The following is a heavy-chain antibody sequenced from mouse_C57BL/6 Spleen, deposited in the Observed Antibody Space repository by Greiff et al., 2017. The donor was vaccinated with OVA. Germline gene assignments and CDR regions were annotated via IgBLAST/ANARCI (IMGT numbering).Heavy chain of an antibody. V-gene: IGHV1-7*01. CDR2: INPSSGYT. D-gene: IGHD2-5*01. CDR3: ARGDSNYGEVFDY. CDR1: GYTFTSYW. Sequence: VQVVESGAELAKPGASVKLSCKASGYTFTSYWMHWVKQRPGQGLEWIGYINPSSGYTKYNQKFKDKATLTADKSSSTAYMQLSSLTYEDSAVYYCARGDSNYGEVFDYWGQGTTLTVSS. J-gene: IGHJ2*01.